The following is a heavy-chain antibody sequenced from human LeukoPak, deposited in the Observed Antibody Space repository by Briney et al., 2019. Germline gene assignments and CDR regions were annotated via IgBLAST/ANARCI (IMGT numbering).Heavy chain of an antibody. CDR2: ISYDGSNK. Sequence: GTSLRLSCAASGFTFSSYAMHWVRQAPGKGLEWVAVISYDGSNKYYADSVKGRFTISRDNSKNTLYLQMNSLRAEDTAVYYCASPYTAMVTGSWGQGTLVTVSS. V-gene: IGHV3-30-3*01. J-gene: IGHJ4*02. CDR1: GFTFSSYA. D-gene: IGHD5-18*01. CDR3: ASPYTAMVTGS.